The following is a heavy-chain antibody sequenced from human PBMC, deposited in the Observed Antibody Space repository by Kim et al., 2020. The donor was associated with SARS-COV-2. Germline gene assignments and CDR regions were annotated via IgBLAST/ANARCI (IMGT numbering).Heavy chain of an antibody. J-gene: IGHJ4*02. Sequence: GGSLRLSCAASGFTFSGSAMHWVRQASGKGLEWVARIRSKANSYATAYAASVKGRFTISRDDSKNTAYLQMNSLKTEDTAVYSCTCRLRIAAAGTFDYWGGRALVTVS. D-gene: IGHD6-13*01. CDR3: TCRLRIAAAGTFDY. CDR2: IRSKANSYAT. CDR1: GFTFSGSA. V-gene: IGHV3-73*01.